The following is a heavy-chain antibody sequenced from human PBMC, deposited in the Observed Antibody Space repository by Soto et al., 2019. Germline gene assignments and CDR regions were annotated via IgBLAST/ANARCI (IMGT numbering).Heavy chain of an antibody. CDR3: AREDDFWKGWFDP. CDR1: GGSISSGGYY. J-gene: IGHJ5*02. CDR2: IYYSGST. Sequence: QVQLQESGPGLVKPSQTLSLTCPVSGGSISSGGYYWSWIRQHPGKGREWIGYIYYSGSTYYNPSLKSRVTISVDTSKNQFSLKLSSVTAADTAVYYCAREDDFWKGWFDPWGQGTLVTVSS. D-gene: IGHD3-3*01. V-gene: IGHV4-31*03.